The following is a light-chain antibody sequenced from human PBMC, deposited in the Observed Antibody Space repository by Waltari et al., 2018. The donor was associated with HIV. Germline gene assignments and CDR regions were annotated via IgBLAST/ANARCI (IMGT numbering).Light chain of an antibody. CDR3: ASNRLDYTLI. CDR1: STDSRFYQY. CDR2: DIN. J-gene: IGLJ2*01. Sequence: QSALTQPASVSGFLGQSINISCTGISTDSRFYQYVSWYQQYPGKIPRLIIFDINNRPSGVADHVSGPSSVYSASLTVSGLQSGDEAHCYCASNRLDYTLIFGGGTKLTVL. V-gene: IGLV2-14*03.